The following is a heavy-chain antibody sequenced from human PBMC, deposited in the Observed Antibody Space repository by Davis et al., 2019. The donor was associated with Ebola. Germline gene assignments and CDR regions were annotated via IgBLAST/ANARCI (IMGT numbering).Heavy chain of an antibody. CDR2: INPDGSFT. Sequence: GESPNIPCAAPGFTFRRYWMHWVRQAPGKGLVWVSRINPDGSFTDYADSVKGRFSISRDSTSNTLYLQMNGLRAEDTAVYYCARSSYQPDYWGQGTLVTVSS. CDR1: GFTFRRYW. V-gene: IGHV3-74*01. CDR3: ARSSYQPDY. D-gene: IGHD2-2*01. J-gene: IGHJ4*02.